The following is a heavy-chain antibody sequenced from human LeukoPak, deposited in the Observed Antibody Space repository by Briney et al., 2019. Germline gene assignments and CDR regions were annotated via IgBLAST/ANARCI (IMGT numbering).Heavy chain of an antibody. V-gene: IGHV4-59*02. CDR2: IYKIGTT. CDR3: VIGVGWQPDY. CDR1: GDSVTGYY. Sequence: SETLSLTCTVFGDSVTGYYLNWVRQPPGKGLEWIGHIYKIGTTNYNPSLKSRLTISADTSKNPSSLKLRSVTAADTAVYYCVIGVGWQPDYWGQGALVTVSS. D-gene: IGHD2-15*01. J-gene: IGHJ4*02.